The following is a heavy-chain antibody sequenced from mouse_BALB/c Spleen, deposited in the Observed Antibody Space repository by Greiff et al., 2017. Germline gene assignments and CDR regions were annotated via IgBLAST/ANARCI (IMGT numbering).Heavy chain of an antibody. CDR3: NAWGYPSWFAY. V-gene: IGHV14-4*02. J-gene: IGHJ3*01. Sequence: VQLQQSGAELVRSGASVKLSCTASGFNIKDYYMHWVKQRPAQGLEWIGWIDPENGDTEYAPKFQGKATMTADTSSNTAYLQLSSLTSEDTAVYYCNAWGYPSWFAYWGQGTLVTVSA. CDR1: GFNIKDYY. D-gene: IGHD2-2*01. CDR2: IDPENGDT.